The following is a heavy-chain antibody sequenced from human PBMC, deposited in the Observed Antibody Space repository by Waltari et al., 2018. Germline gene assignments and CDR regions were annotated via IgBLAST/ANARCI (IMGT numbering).Heavy chain of an antibody. D-gene: IGHD1-26*01. Sequence: QVQLQESGPGLVKPSQPLSLTCTVSGGSISSGDYYWTWIRQPPGKGLEWIGYIYYSGSTYYNPSLKSRVTISVDTSKNQFSLKLSSVTAADTAVYYCARYAGGGSYALDYWGQGTLVTVSS. J-gene: IGHJ4*02. V-gene: IGHV4-30-4*08. CDR1: GGSISSGDYY. CDR2: IYYSGST. CDR3: ARYAGGGSYALDY.